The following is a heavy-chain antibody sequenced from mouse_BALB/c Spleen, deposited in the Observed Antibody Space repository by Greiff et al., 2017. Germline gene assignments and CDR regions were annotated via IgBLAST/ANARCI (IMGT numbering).Heavy chain of an antibody. CDR3: ARSRNYGNYLFAY. V-gene: IGHV2-2*02. Sequence: VKLMESGPGLVQPSQSLSITCTVSGFSLTSYGVHWVRQSPGKGLEWLGVIWSGGSTDYNAAFISRLSISKDNSKSQVFFKMNSLQANDTAIYYCARSRNYGNYLFAYWGQGTLVTVSA. CDR1: GFSLTSYG. D-gene: IGHD2-1*01. J-gene: IGHJ3*01. CDR2: IWSGGST.